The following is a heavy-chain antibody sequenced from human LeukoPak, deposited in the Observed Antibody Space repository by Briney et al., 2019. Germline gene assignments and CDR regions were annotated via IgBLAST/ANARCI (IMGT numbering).Heavy chain of an antibody. CDR1: GGSISSGGYS. V-gene: IGHV4-30-4*07. Sequence: SETLSLTCAVFGGSISSGGYSYNWIRQPPGKGLEWIGYIYNSGSTSYNPSLKSRVTMSVDTSKNQFSLKLNFATAADTAVYYCARAPQRSYQHNWFDPWGQGTLVTVSS. J-gene: IGHJ5*02. CDR3: ARAPQRSYQHNWFDP. CDR2: IYNSGST. D-gene: IGHD2-21*01.